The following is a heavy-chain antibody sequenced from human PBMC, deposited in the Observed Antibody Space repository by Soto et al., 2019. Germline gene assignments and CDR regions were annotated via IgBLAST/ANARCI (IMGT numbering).Heavy chain of an antibody. D-gene: IGHD1-26*01. V-gene: IGHV3-33*08. J-gene: IGHJ2*01. Sequence: QVQLVESGGGAVQPGRSLRLSCAASGFTFSHYAMHWVRQAPGKGLEWMAVIWFDGSNIYYADSVKGRFAISRDNSKNMLYLHMSNLRAEDTAVYYCARLGAIQYWYFDLWGRGTLVTVSS. CDR1: GFTFSHYA. CDR3: ARLGAIQYWYFDL. CDR2: IWFDGSNI.